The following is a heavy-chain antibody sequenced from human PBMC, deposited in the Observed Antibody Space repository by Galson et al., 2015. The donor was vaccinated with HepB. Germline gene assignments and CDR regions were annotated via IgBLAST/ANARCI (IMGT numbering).Heavy chain of an antibody. D-gene: IGHD3-22*01. Sequence: SLRLSCAASGFTFDDYAMHWVRQAPGKGLEWVSSIGWNSGSIGYADSVRGRFTISRDNAKNSLYLQMNSLRAEDTALYYCAKSGHYYDSSGYRIIYYFDYWGQGTLVTVSS. CDR2: IGWNSGSI. CDR1: GFTFDDYA. J-gene: IGHJ4*02. V-gene: IGHV3-9*01. CDR3: AKSGHYYDSSGYRIIYYFDY.